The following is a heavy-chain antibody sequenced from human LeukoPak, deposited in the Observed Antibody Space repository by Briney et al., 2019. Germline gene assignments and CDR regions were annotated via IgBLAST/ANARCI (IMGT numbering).Heavy chain of an antibody. Sequence: GGSLRLSCAASGFTFSSYSMNWVRQAPGKGLEWVSSISSSSSYIYYADSVKGRFTISRDNAKNSLYLQMNSLRAEDTAVYYCASDPRVDRGAFDIWGQGTMVTVSS. CDR3: ASDPRVDRGAFDI. CDR2: ISSSSSYI. J-gene: IGHJ3*02. CDR1: GFTFSSYS. D-gene: IGHD3-3*01. V-gene: IGHV3-21*01.